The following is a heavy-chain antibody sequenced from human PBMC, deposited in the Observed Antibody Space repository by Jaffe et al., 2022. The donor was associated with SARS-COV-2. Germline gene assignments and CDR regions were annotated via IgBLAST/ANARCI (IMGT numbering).Heavy chain of an antibody. CDR1: GGSISSYY. CDR3: ASSQGLFGVVDWFDP. Sequence: QVQLQESGPGLVKPSETLSLTCTVSGGSISSYYWSWIRQPPGKGLEWIGYIYYSGSTNYNPSLKSRVTISVDTSKNQFSLKLSSVTAADTAVYYCASSQGLFGVVDWFDPWGQGTLVTVSS. CDR2: IYYSGST. J-gene: IGHJ5*02. D-gene: IGHD3-3*01. V-gene: IGHV4-59*01.